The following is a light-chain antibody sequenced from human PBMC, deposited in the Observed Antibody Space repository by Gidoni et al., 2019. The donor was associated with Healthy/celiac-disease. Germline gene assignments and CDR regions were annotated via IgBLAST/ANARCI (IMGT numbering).Light chain of an antibody. Sequence: EIVLTQSPATLSLSPGERATLSCRASQSVSSYLAWYQQKPGHAPRLLIYDASNRATCIPARFSGSGSLTDFTLTISSLEPEDFAVYYCQQRSNWPPGYTFGQGTKLEIQ. CDR1: QSVSSY. CDR3: QQRSNWPPGYT. V-gene: IGKV3-11*01. J-gene: IGKJ2*01. CDR2: DAS.